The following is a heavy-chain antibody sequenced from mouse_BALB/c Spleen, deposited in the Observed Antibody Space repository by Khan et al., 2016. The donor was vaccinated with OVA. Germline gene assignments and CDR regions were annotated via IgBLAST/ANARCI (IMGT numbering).Heavy chain of an antibody. CDR1: GYTFINYW. CDR3: ARRGLRWDFDY. Sequence: QVQLQQSGAELAKPGASVKMSCKASGYTFINYWILWVKQRPGQGLEWIGYINPSTGYTEYNQNFKDKATLTADKSSSTAYMQLRSLTSEDSAVYYCARRGLRWDFDYGGQGTILTVSS. D-gene: IGHD1-1*01. V-gene: IGHV1-7*01. J-gene: IGHJ2*01. CDR2: INPSTGYT.